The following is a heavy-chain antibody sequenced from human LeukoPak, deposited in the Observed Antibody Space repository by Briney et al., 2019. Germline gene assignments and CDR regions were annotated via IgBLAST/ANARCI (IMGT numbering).Heavy chain of an antibody. CDR1: GFTVSSNY. Sequence: PGGSLRLSCAASGFTVSSNYMSWVRQAPGKGLEWVSVIYSGGSTYYADSVKGRFTISRDNSKNTLYLQMNSLRAEDTAVYYCARETYSGSPGPDYWGQGTLVTVSS. D-gene: IGHD1-26*01. J-gene: IGHJ4*02. CDR2: IYSGGST. CDR3: ARETYSGSPGPDY. V-gene: IGHV3-66*01.